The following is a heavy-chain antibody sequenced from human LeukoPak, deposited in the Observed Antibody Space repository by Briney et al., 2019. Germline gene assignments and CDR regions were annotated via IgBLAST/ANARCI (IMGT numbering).Heavy chain of an antibody. V-gene: IGHV4-39*01. CDR2: IYYSGNT. Sequence: SETLSLTCTVSGGSISSSSYYWGRIRRPPGKGLEWIGSIYYSGNTYYNASLKSQVSISIDTSKNQFSLRLTSVTAADTAVYYCARQTGSGLFILPGGQGTLVTVSS. J-gene: IGHJ4*02. D-gene: IGHD3/OR15-3a*01. CDR3: ARQTGSGLFILP. CDR1: GGSISSSSYY.